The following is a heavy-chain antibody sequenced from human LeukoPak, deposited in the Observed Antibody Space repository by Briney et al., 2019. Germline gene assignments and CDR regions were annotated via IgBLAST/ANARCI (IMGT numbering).Heavy chain of an antibody. D-gene: IGHD6-19*01. CDR1: GFTVSSNY. V-gene: IGHV3-53*01. J-gene: IGHJ4*02. CDR3: ARDLREFYSSGWYVWGY. CDR2: IYSGGST. Sequence: PGGSLRLSCAASGFTVSSNYMSWVRQAPGKGLEWVSVIYSGGSTYYADSVKGRFTISRDNSKNTLYLQMNSLRAEDTAVYYCARDLREFYSSGWYVWGYWGQGTLVTVSS.